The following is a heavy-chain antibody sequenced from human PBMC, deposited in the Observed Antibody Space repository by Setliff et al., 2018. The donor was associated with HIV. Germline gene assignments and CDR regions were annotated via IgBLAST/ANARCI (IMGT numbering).Heavy chain of an antibody. CDR1: GITFSSYW. Sequence: RGGSLRLSCVASGITFSSYWMSWVRQAPGKGLEWVANIKQDGSERSYVDSVKGRFTISRDNAKNSLYLQMNSLRAEDTAVYYCAQITVMGYWGQGTLVTVSS. V-gene: IGHV3-7*01. CDR3: AQITVMGY. CDR2: IKQDGSER. J-gene: IGHJ4*02. D-gene: IGHD4-4*01.